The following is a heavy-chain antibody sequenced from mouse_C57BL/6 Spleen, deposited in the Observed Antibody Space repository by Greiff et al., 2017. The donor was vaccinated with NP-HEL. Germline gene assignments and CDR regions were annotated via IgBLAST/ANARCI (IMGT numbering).Heavy chain of an antibody. CDR3: ARYRTEDAMDY. CDR2: IRNKANGYTT. Sequence: EVMLVESGGGLVQPGGSLSLSCAASGFTFTDYYMSWVRQPPGKALEWLGFIRNKANGYTTEYSASVKGRFTISRDNSQSILYLQMNALRAEDSATYYCARYRTEDAMDYWGQGTSVTVSS. J-gene: IGHJ4*01. D-gene: IGHD3-3*01. CDR1: GFTFTDYY. V-gene: IGHV7-3*01.